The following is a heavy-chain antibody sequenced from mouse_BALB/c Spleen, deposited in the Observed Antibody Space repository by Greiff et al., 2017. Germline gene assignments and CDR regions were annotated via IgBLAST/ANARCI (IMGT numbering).Heavy chain of an antibody. V-gene: IGHV5-12-1*01. CDR1: GFAFSSYD. D-gene: IGHD2-10*01. CDR3: ARHGAYYGNSCFAY. J-gene: IGHJ3*01. Sequence: EVKLMESGGGLVKPGGSLKLSCAASGFAFSSYDMSWVRQTPEKRLEWVAYISSGGGSTYYPDTVKGRFTISRDNAKNTLYLQMSSLKSEDTAMYYCARHGAYYGNSCFAYWGQGTLVTVSA. CDR2: ISSGGGST.